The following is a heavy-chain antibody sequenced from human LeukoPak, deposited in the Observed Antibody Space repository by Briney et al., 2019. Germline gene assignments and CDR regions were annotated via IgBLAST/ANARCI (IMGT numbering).Heavy chain of an antibody. CDR2: INHSGST. Sequence: TSSETLSLTCAVYGGSFSGYYWSWIRQPPGKGLEWIGEINHSGSTNYNPSLKRRVTISVDTSKNQFSLKLSSVTAADTAVYYCARVCITMVRGLTYYYYYMDVWGKGTTVTVSS. D-gene: IGHD3-10*01. CDR1: GGSFSGYY. V-gene: IGHV4-34*01. J-gene: IGHJ6*03. CDR3: ARVCITMVRGLTYYYYYMDV.